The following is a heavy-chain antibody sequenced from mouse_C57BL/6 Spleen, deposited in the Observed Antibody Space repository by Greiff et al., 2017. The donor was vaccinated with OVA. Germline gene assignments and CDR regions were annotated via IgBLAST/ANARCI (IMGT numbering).Heavy chain of an antibody. CDR1: GYTFTSYW. CDR2: IDPSDSYT. CDR3: ATGKDAMDY. Sequence: VQLQQPGAELVMPGASVKLSCKASGYTFTSYWMHWVKQRPGQGLEWIGEIDPSDSYTNYNQKFKGKSTLTVDKSSSTAYMQLSSLTSEVSAVYYCATGKDAMDYWGQGTSVTVSS. D-gene: IGHD4-1*01. V-gene: IGHV1-69*01. J-gene: IGHJ4*01.